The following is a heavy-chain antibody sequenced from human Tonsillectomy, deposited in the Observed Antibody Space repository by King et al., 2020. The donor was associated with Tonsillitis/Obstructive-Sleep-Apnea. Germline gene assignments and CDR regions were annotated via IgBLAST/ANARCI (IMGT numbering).Heavy chain of an antibody. D-gene: IGHD2-2*01. Sequence: VQLVESGAEVMQPGASVKVSCKASGYTFTTYYIHWVRQAPGQGLEWLGIINPSGGSTTCAQKFQGRITMTRDTSTSTVYMEVSSLRFEDTAVYYCARLGYCSGTSCYNWFDPWGQGTLVTVSS. CDR2: INPSGGST. CDR1: GYTFTTYY. CDR3: ARLGYCSGTSCYNWFDP. J-gene: IGHJ5*02. V-gene: IGHV1-46*01.